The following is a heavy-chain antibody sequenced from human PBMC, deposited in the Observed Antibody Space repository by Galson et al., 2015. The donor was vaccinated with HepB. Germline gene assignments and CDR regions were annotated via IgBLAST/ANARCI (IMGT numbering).Heavy chain of an antibody. CDR1: GYTFTSCD. J-gene: IGHJ6*03. CDR3: ARRDIVVVPAATIYYYYYMDV. V-gene: IGHV1-8*01. D-gene: IGHD2-2*01. CDR2: MNPNSGNT. Sequence: SVKVSCKASGYTFTSCDINWVRQAPGQGLEWMGWMNPNSGNTGYAQKFQGRVTMTRNTSISTAYMELSSLRSEDTAVYYCARRDIVVVPAATIYYYYYMDVGGKGTTVTVSS.